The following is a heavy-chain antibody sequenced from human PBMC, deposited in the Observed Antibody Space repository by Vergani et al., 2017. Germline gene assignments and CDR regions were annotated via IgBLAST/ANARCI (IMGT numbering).Heavy chain of an antibody. J-gene: IGHJ2*01. D-gene: IGHD3-3*01. CDR2: VSTGTKSQ. V-gene: IGHV3-48*01. CDR1: GFSFGSYG. Sequence: EVQLVESGGGLVRPGGSLRLSCAASGFSFGSYGMHWVRQSPGKGLEWVSFVSTGTKSQSYAESVKGRFTISRDSAKNSLYLQMNSLRAEDTAVYYCARDRGYDFWSGYYPWWYFDLWGRGTLVTVSS. CDR3: ARDRGYDFWSGYYPWWYFDL.